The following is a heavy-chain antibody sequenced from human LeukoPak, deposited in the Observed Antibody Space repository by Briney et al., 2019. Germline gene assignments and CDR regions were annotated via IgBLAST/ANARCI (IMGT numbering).Heavy chain of an antibody. CDR1: GYTFTSYY. D-gene: IGHD6-13*01. CDR2: INPSGGST. Sequence: ASVKVSCKASGYTFTSYYMHWVRQAPGRGLEWMGIINPSGGSTSYAQKFQGRVTMTRDTSTSTVYMELSSLRSEDTAVYYCARDANSSSWYDPGGYWGQGTLVTVSS. CDR3: ARDANSSSWYDPGGY. J-gene: IGHJ4*02. V-gene: IGHV1-46*01.